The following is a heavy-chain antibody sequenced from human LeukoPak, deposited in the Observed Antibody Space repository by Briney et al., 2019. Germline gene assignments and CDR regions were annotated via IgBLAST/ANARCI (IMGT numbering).Heavy chain of an antibody. J-gene: IGHJ4*02. CDR1: GFTFSSYA. D-gene: IGHD3-3*01. V-gene: IGHV3-23*01. CDR2: ISGSGGST. CDR3: AKAERFLEWLPQGSNDY. Sequence: GGSLRLSCAASGFTFSSYAMSWVRQAPGKGLEWVSAISGSGGSTYYADSVKGRFTISRDNSKNTLYLQMNSLRAEDTAVYYCAKAERFLEWLPQGSNDYWGQGTLVTVSS.